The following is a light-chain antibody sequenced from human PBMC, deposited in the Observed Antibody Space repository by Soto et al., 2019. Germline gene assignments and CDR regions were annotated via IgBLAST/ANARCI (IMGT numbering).Light chain of an antibody. J-gene: IGLJ2*01. V-gene: IGLV1-40*01. CDR3: QYHDRRRSGHAV. CDR1: SSNIGAGYD. Sequence: QAVLTQPPSVSGAPGQRVTLSCTGRSSNIGAGYDVHWYQQVPGTAPKLLIYGNSNRPSGVPDRFSGSKSGTSASLAITGLQAEDEADYYCQYHDRRRSGHAVFGGWTKLTV. CDR2: GNS.